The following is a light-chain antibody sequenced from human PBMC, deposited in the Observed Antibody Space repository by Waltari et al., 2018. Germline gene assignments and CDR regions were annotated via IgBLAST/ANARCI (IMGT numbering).Light chain of an antibody. CDR1: RSDVGNSNL. J-gene: IGLJ3*02. V-gene: IGLV2-23*01. Sequence: QSALTQPASVSGSPGQSITISCTGTRSDVGNSNLVSWYQQHPGKAPKFIIYEGTKRPSGVSDRFSGSNSGITASLTISGLQAEDEADYYCCLHGGSSWVFGGGTKLTVI. CDR3: CLHGGSSWV. CDR2: EGT.